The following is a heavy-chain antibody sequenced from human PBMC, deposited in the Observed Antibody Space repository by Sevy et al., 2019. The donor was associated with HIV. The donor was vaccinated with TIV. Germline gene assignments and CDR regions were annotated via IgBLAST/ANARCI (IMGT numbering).Heavy chain of an antibody. CDR2: IWYDGSNK. V-gene: IGHV3-33*01. J-gene: IGHJ6*02. D-gene: IGHD5-12*01. CDR3: ARDGGGDIGMPYYYYYGMDV. Sequence: GGSLRLSCAASGFTFSSYGMHWVRQAPGKGLEWVAVIWYDGSNKYYADSVKGRFTISRDNSKNTLYLQMNSLRAEDTAVYYCARDGGGDIGMPYYYYYGMDVWGQGTTVTVSS. CDR1: GFTFSSYG.